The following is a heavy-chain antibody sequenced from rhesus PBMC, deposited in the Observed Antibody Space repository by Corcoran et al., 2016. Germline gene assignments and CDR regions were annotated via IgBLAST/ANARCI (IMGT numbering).Heavy chain of an antibody. Sequence: QVTLKESGPALVKLTQTLTLTCTFSGFSPSTSGMGVGWIRQPSRKTLEWLAHIYWNDDKYYSTSLKSRLTISKDTSKNQVVLTMTNMDPVDTATYYCARSNWGAAFDFWGQGLRVTVSS. J-gene: IGHJ3*01. CDR1: GFSPSTSGMG. V-gene: IGHV2-1*01. CDR3: ARSNWGAAFDF. D-gene: IGHD7-45*01. CDR2: IYWNDDK.